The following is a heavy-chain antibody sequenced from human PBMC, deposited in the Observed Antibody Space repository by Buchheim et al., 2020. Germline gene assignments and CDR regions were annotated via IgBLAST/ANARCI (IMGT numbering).Heavy chain of an antibody. CDR1: GFTFSSYA. D-gene: IGHD4-11*01. J-gene: IGHJ6*02. CDR3: AKTAVTAVTYYYGMDV. V-gene: IGHV3-23*01. Sequence: EVQLLESGGGLVQPGGSLRLSCAASGFTFSSYAMSWVRQAPGKGLEWVAATSSSGGSTYYADSVKGRFTISRDNSKNTLYLQMNSLRADDTAVYYCAKTAVTAVTYYYGMDVWGQGTT. CDR2: TSSSGGST.